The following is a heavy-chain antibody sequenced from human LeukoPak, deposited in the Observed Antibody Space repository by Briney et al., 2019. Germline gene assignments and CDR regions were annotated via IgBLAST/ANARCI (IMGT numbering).Heavy chain of an antibody. V-gene: IGHV3-23*01. D-gene: IGHD3-10*01. J-gene: IGHJ5*02. Sequence: GGSLRLSCAASGFTFSSYAMHWVRQAPGKGLEWASAISGSGGSTYYADSVKGRFTISRDNSKNTLYLQMNSLSAEDTAVYYCARTDYHGSGSFYDNWFDPWGPGTLVTVSS. CDR1: GFTFSSYA. CDR2: ISGSGGST. CDR3: ARTDYHGSGSFYDNWFDP.